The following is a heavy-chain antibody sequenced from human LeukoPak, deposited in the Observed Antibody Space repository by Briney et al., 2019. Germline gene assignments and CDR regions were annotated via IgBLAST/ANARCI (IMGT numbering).Heavy chain of an antibody. CDR1: GFTYSSSA. V-gene: IGHV3-23*01. J-gene: IGHJ4*02. D-gene: IGHD2-2*01. Sequence: GGSLRLSCAASGFTYSSSAMSWVRQAPGKGLEWVSSITESGDRTYYADAVRGQFTISRDNSKSTLFLQMRSLRVEDTAIYYCAEDADWRPAADWGQGTLVIVSS. CDR2: ITESGDRT. CDR3: AEDADWRPAAD.